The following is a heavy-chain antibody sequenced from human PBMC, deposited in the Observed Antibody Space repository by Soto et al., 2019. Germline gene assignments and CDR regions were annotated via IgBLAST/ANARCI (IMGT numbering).Heavy chain of an antibody. CDR2: IYYSGST. CDR3: AINYGSGSYYNPSWFDP. CDR1: CGSISSGDYY. J-gene: IGHJ5*02. V-gene: IGHV4-30-4*01. D-gene: IGHD3-10*01. Sequence: SETLSLTCTVSCGSISSGDYYWSWIRQPPGKGLDWIGYIYYSGSTYYNPSLKSRVTISVDTSKNQFSLKLSSVTAADTAVYYCAINYGSGSYYNPSWFDPWGQGTLVNVSS.